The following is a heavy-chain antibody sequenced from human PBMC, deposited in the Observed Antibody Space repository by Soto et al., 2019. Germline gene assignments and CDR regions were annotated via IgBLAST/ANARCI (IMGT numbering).Heavy chain of an antibody. CDR1: GGSISSSSYY. CDR2: IYYSGST. V-gene: IGHV4-39*01. CDR3: ARGGIAARLAPYYMDV. J-gene: IGHJ6*03. D-gene: IGHD6-6*01. Sequence: SETLSLTCTVSGGSISSSSYYWGWIRQPPGKGLEWIGSIYYSGSTYYNPSLKSRVTISVDTSKNQFSLKLSSVTAADTAVYYCARGGIAARLAPYYMDVWGKGTTVTVSS.